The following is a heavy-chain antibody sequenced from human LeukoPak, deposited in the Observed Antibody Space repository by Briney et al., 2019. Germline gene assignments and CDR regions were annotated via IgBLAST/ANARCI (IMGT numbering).Heavy chain of an antibody. J-gene: IGHJ5*02. Sequence: GGSLRLSCAASGFTFSQYSMNWVRQAPGKGLEWVSHIRSSSETFYADSVKGRFTISRDNARNSLYLQMNNLRGEDTAIYYCARDAGNSGYGCDLWGQGTLVTVSS. CDR1: GFTFSQYS. CDR3: ARDAGNSGYGCDL. V-gene: IGHV3-48*01. CDR2: IRSSSET. D-gene: IGHD5-12*01.